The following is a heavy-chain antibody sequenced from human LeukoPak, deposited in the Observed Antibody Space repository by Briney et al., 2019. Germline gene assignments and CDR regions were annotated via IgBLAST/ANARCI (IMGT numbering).Heavy chain of an antibody. J-gene: IGHJ6*02. CDR2: INPGNGDT. CDR3: ARERWHCRVNCYPVYCYALDV. D-gene: IGHD2-15*01. Sequence: ASVKVSCKGSGYTFTNYAVHWVRQAPGQRLEWLGWINPGNGDTKYSQNFRGRVTVTSDASAATAYVELNSLTSEDTAVYYCARERWHCRVNCYPVYCYALDVWGQGTTVTVSS. V-gene: IGHV1-3*01. CDR1: GYTFTNYA.